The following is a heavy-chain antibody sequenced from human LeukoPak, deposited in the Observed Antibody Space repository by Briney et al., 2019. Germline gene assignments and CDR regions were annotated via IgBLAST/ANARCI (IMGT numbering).Heavy chain of an antibody. CDR3: ARDRSGDHDY. D-gene: IGHD7-27*01. J-gene: IGHJ4*01. V-gene: IGHV3-33*01. CDR2: IWHDGSNK. CDR1: GFTFSSYG. Sequence: PGGSLRLSCAASGFTFSSYGMHWVRQAPGKGLEWVAVIWHDGSNKYYADSVKGRFTISRDNYKNTLYLQMNSLRAEDTAVYYCARDRSGDHDYWGQEPWSPSPQ.